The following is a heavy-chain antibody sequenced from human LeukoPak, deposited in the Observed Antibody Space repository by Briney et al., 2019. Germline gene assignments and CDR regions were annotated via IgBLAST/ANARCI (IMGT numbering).Heavy chain of an antibody. V-gene: IGHV4-59*01. CDR2: IYYSGST. J-gene: IGHJ3*02. Sequence: SETLSLTCTVSGGSIRSYYWGWIRQPPGKGLEWIGYIYYSGSTNYNPSLKSRVTISVDTSKNQFSLKLSSVTAADTAVYYCARVSPWNNYAFDIWGQGTMVTVSS. CDR3: ARVSPWNNYAFDI. D-gene: IGHD1/OR15-1a*01. CDR1: GGSIRSYY.